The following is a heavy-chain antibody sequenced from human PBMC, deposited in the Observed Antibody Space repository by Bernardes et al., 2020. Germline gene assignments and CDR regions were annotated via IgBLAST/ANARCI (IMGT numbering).Heavy chain of an antibody. J-gene: IGHJ4*02. V-gene: IGHV3-48*01. Sequence: GGSLRLSCAASGFIFRTYSMNWVRQAPGQGLEWVSYISTSSGAIYYADSVKGRFTISRDNAKNSLFLQMNSLRAEDTAVYYCARAGPRYSSGSSDYWGQGTLVTVSS. CDR3: ARAGPRYSSGSSDY. D-gene: IGHD6-19*01. CDR1: GFIFRTYS. CDR2: ISTSSGAI.